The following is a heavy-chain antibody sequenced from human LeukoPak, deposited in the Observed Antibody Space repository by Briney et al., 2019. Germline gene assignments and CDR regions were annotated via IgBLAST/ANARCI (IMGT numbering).Heavy chain of an antibody. CDR2: IDKNGREK. Sequence: GGSLRLSCAASGFTFSTKWMRWVRQAPGKGLEWVASIDKNGREKRYVDSVEGRFTISRDNAKNSVYLQMTSLGAEDTAVYYCATYTQNFGAPGTDYWGQGTLVTVSS. CDR3: ATYTQNFGAPGTDY. CDR1: GFTFSTKW. J-gene: IGHJ4*02. V-gene: IGHV3-7*01. D-gene: IGHD3-10*01.